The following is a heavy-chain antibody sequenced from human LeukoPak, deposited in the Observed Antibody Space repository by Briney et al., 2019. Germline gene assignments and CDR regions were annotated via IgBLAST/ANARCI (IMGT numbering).Heavy chain of an antibody. Sequence: GGSLRLSCAASGFTVSSNYMSWVRQAPGKGLEWVSVIYSGGSTYYADSVKGRFTISRDNSKNTLYLQMNSLRAEDTAVYYCARASSHSSWLEYYFDYWGQGTLVTVSS. V-gene: IGHV3-66*01. CDR1: GFTVSSNY. CDR2: IYSGGST. J-gene: IGHJ4*02. CDR3: ARASSHSSWLEYYFDY. D-gene: IGHD6-13*01.